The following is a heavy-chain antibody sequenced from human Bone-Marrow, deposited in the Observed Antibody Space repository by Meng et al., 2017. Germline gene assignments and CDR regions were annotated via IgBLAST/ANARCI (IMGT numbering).Heavy chain of an antibody. Sequence: EGQGVGSGGGLVKTGRSLALSCVGSGGTFRYCWMTWVRQAPGKGLEWVGRNKRNSYGGTIYYAASVKGRFTISSDDSKNTLYLQMDSLITEDTAVYFCATGAAAAAHWGQGTLVTVSS. CDR1: GGTFRYCW. CDR3: ATGAAAAAH. J-gene: IGHJ4*02. V-gene: IGHV3-15*01. D-gene: IGHD6-13*01. CDR2: NKRNSYGGTI.